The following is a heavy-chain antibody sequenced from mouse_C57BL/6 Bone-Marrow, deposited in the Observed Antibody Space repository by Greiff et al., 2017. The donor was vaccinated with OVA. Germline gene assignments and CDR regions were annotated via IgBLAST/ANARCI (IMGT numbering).Heavy chain of an antibody. V-gene: IGHV1-26*01. Sequence: VQLQQSGPELVKPGASVKISCKASGYTFTDYYMNWVKQSHGKSLEWIGDINPNNGGTSYNQKFKGKATLTVDKSSSTAYMELRSLTSEDSAVYYCARGGDGVDYWGQGTTLTVSS. D-gene: IGHD3-3*01. J-gene: IGHJ2*01. CDR3: ARGGDGVDY. CDR2: INPNNGGT. CDR1: GYTFTDYY.